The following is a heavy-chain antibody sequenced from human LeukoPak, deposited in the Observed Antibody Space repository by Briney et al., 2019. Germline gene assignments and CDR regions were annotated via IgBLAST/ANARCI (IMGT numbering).Heavy chain of an antibody. D-gene: IGHD6-6*01. CDR2: IYYSGST. V-gene: IGHV4-59*01. CDR1: GGSFSGYY. Sequence: SETLSLTCAVYGGSFSGYYWSWIRQPPGKGLEWIGYIYYSGSTNYNSSLKSRVTISVDTSKNQFSLKLSSVTAADTAVYYCARIEYSSSLEYYYYGMDVWGQGTTVTVSS. CDR3: ARIEYSSSLEYYYYGMDV. J-gene: IGHJ6*02.